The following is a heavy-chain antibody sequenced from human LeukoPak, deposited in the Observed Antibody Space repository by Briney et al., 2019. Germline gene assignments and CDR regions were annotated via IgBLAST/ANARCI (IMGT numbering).Heavy chain of an antibody. CDR1: GYIFTDYY. D-gene: IGHD2-21*02. J-gene: IGHJ4*02. CDR3: TRGVAVTNSRHFDL. V-gene: IGHV1-2*02. Sequence: ASVKVSCKAPGYIFTDYYIHWVRQTPGQGLEWMGWINPNSGGTNYGQKFQGRVTMTRDTSISTTYMEVASLTSDDTAIYYCTRGVAVTNSRHFDLWGQGTLVIVSS. CDR2: INPNSGGT.